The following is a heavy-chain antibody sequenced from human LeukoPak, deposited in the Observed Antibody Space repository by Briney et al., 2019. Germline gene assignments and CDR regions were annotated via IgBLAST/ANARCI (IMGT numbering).Heavy chain of an antibody. V-gene: IGHV1-18*01. CDR3: ARAPYYYDSSGYSPFDY. Sequence: GASVKVSCKASGYTFTSYGISWVRQAPGQGLEWMGWISAYNGNTNYAQKLQGRVPMTTDTSTSTAYMELRSLRSDNTAVYYCARAPYYYDSSGYSPFDYWGQGTLVTVSS. J-gene: IGHJ4*02. CDR1: GYTFTSYG. D-gene: IGHD3-22*01. CDR2: ISAYNGNT.